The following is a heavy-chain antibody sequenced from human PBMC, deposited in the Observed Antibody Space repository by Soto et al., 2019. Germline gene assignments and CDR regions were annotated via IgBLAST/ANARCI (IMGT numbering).Heavy chain of an antibody. CDR2: TRNKANSYTT. CDR3: TRVGGSSGWQYAVEV. J-gene: IGHJ6*02. D-gene: IGHD6-19*01. Sequence: EVQLVESGGGLVQPGGSLRLSCAASGFTFSDYYMDWVRQAPGKGLEWVGRTRNKANSYTTEYAASVKGRFTLSRDESKNSLYLQMNGLKTQDTAMYYCTRVGGSSGWQYAVEVWGQGTAVTVSS. CDR1: GFTFSDYY. V-gene: IGHV3-72*01.